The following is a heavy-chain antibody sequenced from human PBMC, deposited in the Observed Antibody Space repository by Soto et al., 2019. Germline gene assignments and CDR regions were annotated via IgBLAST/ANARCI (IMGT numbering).Heavy chain of an antibody. CDR3: ARTGGLYASGDYVELD. Sequence: QVQLQESGPGLVKPSQTLSLTCTVSGGSISSGDYFWSWIRQPPGKGLEWIGYIYYSGSTYYNPSLTSRVTISVDTSNNQCSLKLRSVTAADTAVYYCARTGGLYASGDYVELDWGQGTLVTVSS. CDR2: IYYSGST. CDR1: GGSISSGDYF. D-gene: IGHD4-17*01. J-gene: IGHJ4*02. V-gene: IGHV4-30-4*01.